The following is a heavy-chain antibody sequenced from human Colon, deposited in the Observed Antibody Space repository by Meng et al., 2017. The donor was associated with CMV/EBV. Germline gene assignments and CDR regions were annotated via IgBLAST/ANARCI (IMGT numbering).Heavy chain of an antibody. Sequence: SSFGISWVRQAPGQAPEYMGGIIPILSTTIYAQKFEGRITITTDESSNTGYMELRSLTSEDTAVYYCARDGSYGKYCRSNSCTYFDSWGQGTLVTVSS. D-gene: IGHD2-2*01. CDR2: IIPILSTT. J-gene: IGHJ4*02. CDR3: ARDGSYGKYCRSNSCTYFDS. V-gene: IGHV1-69*05. CDR1: SSFG.